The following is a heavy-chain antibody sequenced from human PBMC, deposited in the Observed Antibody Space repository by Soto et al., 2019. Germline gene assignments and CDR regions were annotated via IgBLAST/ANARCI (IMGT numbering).Heavy chain of an antibody. D-gene: IGHD1-7*01. CDR2: IIPIFRTA. CDR1: GGPFKTYA. V-gene: IGHV1-69*01. Sequence: QVQLVQSGAEVKKPGSSVKVSCKASGGPFKTYAISWVRQAPGQGLEWMGGIIPIFRTAHYAQKFQGRVTITADEYTSTAYMEVSSLRSEESAVYYCARKSGMAAKWNYERGADYYYYAMDVRGQGTTVTVSS. J-gene: IGHJ6*02. CDR3: ARKSGMAAKWNYERGADYYYYAMDV.